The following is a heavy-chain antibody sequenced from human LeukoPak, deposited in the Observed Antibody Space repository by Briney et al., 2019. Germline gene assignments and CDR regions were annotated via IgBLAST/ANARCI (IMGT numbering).Heavy chain of an antibody. CDR2: MNIDGSEK. Sequence: GGSLRLSCAASGFTFSNYWMGWVRQAPGKRLKWVANMNIDGSEKYYADSVKGRFSISRDNARNSVYLQMASLRVEDTAVYYCARENDQGFDYWGQGTLVTVSS. CDR1: GFTFSNYW. D-gene: IGHD3-16*01. J-gene: IGHJ4*02. V-gene: IGHV3-7*01. CDR3: ARENDQGFDY.